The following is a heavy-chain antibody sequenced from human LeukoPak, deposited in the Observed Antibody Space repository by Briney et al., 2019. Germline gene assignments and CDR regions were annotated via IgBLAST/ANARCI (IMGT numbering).Heavy chain of an antibody. V-gene: IGHV4-34*01. J-gene: IGHJ5*02. D-gene: IGHD3-10*01. Sequence: SETLSLTCAVYGGSFSGYYWSWIRQPPGKGLEWIGEINHSGSTNYNPSLKSRGTISVDTSKNQFSLKLSSVTAADTAVYYCARGRRGLDISRGREHYYGSGSYGNWFDPWGQGTLVTVSS. CDR2: INHSGST. CDR1: GGSFSGYY. CDR3: ARGRRGLDISRGREHYYGSGSYGNWFDP.